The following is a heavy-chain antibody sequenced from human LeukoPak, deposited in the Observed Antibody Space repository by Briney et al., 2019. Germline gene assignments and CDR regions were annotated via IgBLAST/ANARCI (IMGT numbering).Heavy chain of an antibody. J-gene: IGHJ4*02. Sequence: PGGSLRLSCGVSGFTISSNHMSWVRQAPGKGLEWVAVIYTGGGTYYADSVKGRFTISRDNSKNTLYLQMNSLEVEDTAVYYCARDGDDTSGYFSPFDYWGQGTLVTVSP. CDR2: IYTGGGT. CDR3: ARDGDDTSGYFSPFDY. V-gene: IGHV3-53*01. CDR1: GFTISSNH. D-gene: IGHD3-22*01.